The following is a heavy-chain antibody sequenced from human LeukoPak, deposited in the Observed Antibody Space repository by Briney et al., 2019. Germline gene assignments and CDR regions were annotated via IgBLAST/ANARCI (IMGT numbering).Heavy chain of an antibody. V-gene: IGHV3-30*02. CDR1: GFDFSGSA. Sequence: PGGSLRLSCAASGFDFSGSAMHWVRQAPGKGLEWVAFIRYDGNNKYYADSVKGRFTISRDNSKNTLYLQMNSLRAEDTAVYYCARVSRGFLEWLQTPFDYWGQGTLVTVSS. CDR2: IRYDGNNK. J-gene: IGHJ4*02. D-gene: IGHD3-3*01. CDR3: ARVSRGFLEWLQTPFDY.